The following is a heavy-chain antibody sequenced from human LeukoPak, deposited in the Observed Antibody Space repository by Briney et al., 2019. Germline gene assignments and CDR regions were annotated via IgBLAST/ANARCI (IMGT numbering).Heavy chain of an antibody. Sequence: GGSLRLSCAASGFTFSSYGMHWVRQAPGKGLEWVAFIRYDGSNKYYADSVKGRFTISRDNSKNTLYLQMNSLRAEDTAVYYCAKDFRDPYDSMPFDIWGQGTMVTVSS. J-gene: IGHJ3*02. V-gene: IGHV3-30*02. CDR2: IRYDGSNK. CDR3: AKDFRDPYDSMPFDI. CDR1: GFTFSSYG. D-gene: IGHD3-22*01.